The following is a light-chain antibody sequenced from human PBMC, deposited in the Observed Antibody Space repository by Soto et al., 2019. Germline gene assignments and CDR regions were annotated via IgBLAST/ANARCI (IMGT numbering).Light chain of an antibody. J-gene: IGLJ1*01. CDR3: CSYAGSSTFLYV. CDR1: SSDVGSYNL. Sequence: QSALTQPASVSGSPGQSITISCTGTSSDVGSYNLVSWYQQHPGKAPNLMIYEVSKRPSGVSKRFSGSKSGNTASLTISGLQAEDEADYYCCSYAGSSTFLYVFGTGTKLTVL. V-gene: IGLV2-23*02. CDR2: EVS.